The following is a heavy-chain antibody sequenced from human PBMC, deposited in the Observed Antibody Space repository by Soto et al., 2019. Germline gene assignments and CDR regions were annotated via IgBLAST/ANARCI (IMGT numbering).Heavy chain of an antibody. V-gene: IGHV3-30*18. J-gene: IGHJ4*02. CDR1: GFDFTYYA. D-gene: IGHD1-26*01. CDR2: MSRDGSKI. Sequence: QVQLVESGGGAVQPGESLRLSCVASGFDFTYYAMHWVRQAPGKGLESVAVMSRDGSKIHHTDSVKGRFTISRDNSKNTLYLQMNSLRKEDRAVYFCAKDEGVGGTLGLFDYWGQGTLVSVSS. CDR3: AKDEGVGGTLGLFDY.